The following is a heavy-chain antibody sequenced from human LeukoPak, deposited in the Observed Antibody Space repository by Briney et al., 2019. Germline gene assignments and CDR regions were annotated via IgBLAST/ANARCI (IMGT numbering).Heavy chain of an antibody. CDR2: ISYDGSNK. D-gene: IGHD3-9*01. V-gene: IGHV3-30*18. CDR3: AKDGGPYHDILTGYYDY. Sequence: GGSLRLSCAASGFTFSSYGMHWVRQAPGKGLEWVALISYDGSNKYYADSVKGRFTISRDNSKNTLYLQTNSLRAEDTAVYYCAKDGGPYHDILTGYYDYWGQGTLVTVSS. J-gene: IGHJ4*02. CDR1: GFTFSSYG.